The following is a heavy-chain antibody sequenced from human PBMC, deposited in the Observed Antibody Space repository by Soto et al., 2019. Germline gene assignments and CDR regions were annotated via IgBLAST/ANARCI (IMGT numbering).Heavy chain of an antibody. V-gene: IGHV4-59*01. Sequence: SETLSLTCTVSGDSLTSYYWSWIRQPPGKGLEWIGYIYYSGSTNYNPSLKSRVTISVDTSKNQFSLKLSSVTAADTAVYYCARSRGGYFDYWGQGTLVTVSS. CDR1: GDSLTSYY. CDR3: ARSRGGYFDY. CDR2: IYYSGST. J-gene: IGHJ4*02. D-gene: IGHD3-22*01.